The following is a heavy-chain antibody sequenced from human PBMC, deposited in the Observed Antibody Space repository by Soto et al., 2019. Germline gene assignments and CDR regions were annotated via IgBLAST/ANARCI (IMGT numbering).Heavy chain of an antibody. CDR2: IWYDGSNK. V-gene: IGHV3-33*01. CDR3: PRDVMVTAMVMWYCDL. Sequence: QVQLVESGGGVVQPGRSLRLSCAASGFTFSSYGMHWVRQAPGKGLEWVAVIWYDGSNKYYADSVKGRFTISRDNSKNTLYLQMISLRAEDTAVYYCPRDVMVTAMVMWYCDLWGRGTLVTVSS. CDR1: GFTFSSYG. D-gene: IGHD2-21*02. J-gene: IGHJ2*01.